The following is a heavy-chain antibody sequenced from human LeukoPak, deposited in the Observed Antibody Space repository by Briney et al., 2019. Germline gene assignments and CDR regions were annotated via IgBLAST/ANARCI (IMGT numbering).Heavy chain of an antibody. CDR2: IYYSGST. CDR3: ASRGLGFGNLDY. D-gene: IGHD3-10*01. Sequence: SETLSLTCTVSGGSISSSSYYWGWIRQPPGKGLEWLGSIYYSGSTYYNPSLKSRVTISVDTSKNQFSLKLSSVTAADTAVYYCASRGLGFGNLDYWGQGTLVTVSS. V-gene: IGHV4-39*01. J-gene: IGHJ4*02. CDR1: GGSISSSSYY.